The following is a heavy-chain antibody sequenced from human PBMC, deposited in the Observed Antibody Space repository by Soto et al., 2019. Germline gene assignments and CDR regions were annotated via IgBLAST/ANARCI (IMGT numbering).Heavy chain of an antibody. CDR2: IKEDGSEK. Sequence: GGSLRLSCAAYGITFSDYWMSWVRQAPGKGLEWVANIKEDGSEKYYVDSVKGRFTISRDNAKNSLYMQMNSLRAEDTAVYYCARDYNREFDYWGQGT. D-gene: IGHD3-10*01. V-gene: IGHV3-7*05. CDR3: ARDYNREFDY. J-gene: IGHJ4*02. CDR1: GITFSDYW.